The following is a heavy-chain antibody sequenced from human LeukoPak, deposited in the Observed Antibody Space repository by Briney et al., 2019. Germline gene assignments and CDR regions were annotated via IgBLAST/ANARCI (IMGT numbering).Heavy chain of an antibody. D-gene: IGHD2-21*02. CDR3: ASNCGGDCYSL. V-gene: IGHV4-59*01. CDR2: IYYSGST. CDR1: GGSISSYY. Sequence: SETLSLTCTVSGGSISSYYWSWIRQPPGNGLEWIGYIYYSGSTNYNPSLKSRVTISVDTSKNQFSLKLSSVTAADTAVYYCASNCGGDCYSLWGQGTLVTVSS. J-gene: IGHJ4*02.